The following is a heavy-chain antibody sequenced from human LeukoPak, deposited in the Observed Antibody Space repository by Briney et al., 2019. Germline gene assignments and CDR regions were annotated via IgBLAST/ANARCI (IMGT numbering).Heavy chain of an antibody. Sequence: GESLKISCKGSGYSFNNHWIGWVRQMPGKGLEWMGIIYPGDSDTRYSPSFQGQVTISADKSISTAYLQWSSLKASDTAMYYCARRAAAGSGVSAFDIWGQGTMVTVS. CDR2: IYPGDSDT. CDR3: ARRAAAGSGVSAFDI. J-gene: IGHJ3*02. D-gene: IGHD6-13*01. V-gene: IGHV5-51*01. CDR1: GYSFNNHW.